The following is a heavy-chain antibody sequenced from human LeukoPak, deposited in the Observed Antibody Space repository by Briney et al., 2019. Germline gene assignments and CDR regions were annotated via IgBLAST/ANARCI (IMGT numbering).Heavy chain of an antibody. J-gene: IGHJ4*02. V-gene: IGHV4-34*01. Sequence: PSETLSLTCAVYGGSFIGYYWSWIRQPPGKGLEWIGEINHSGSTNYNPSLKSRVTISVDTSKNQFSLKLSSVTAADTAVYYCARELVDYDFWSGYYPKYYFDYWGQGTLVTVSS. D-gene: IGHD3-3*01. CDR3: ARELVDYDFWSGYYPKYYFDY. CDR2: INHSGST. CDR1: GGSFIGYY.